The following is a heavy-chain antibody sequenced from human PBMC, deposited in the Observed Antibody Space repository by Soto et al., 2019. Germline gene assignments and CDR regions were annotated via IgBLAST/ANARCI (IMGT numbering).Heavy chain of an antibody. CDR2: ISGSGGST. CDR3: AKDRRPIAAAGTAFDI. CDR1: GFTFSSYA. J-gene: IGHJ3*02. Sequence: GGSLRLSCAASGFTFSSYAMSWVRQAPGKGLEWVSAISGSGGSTYYADSVKGRFTISRDNSKNTLYLQMNSLRAEDTAVYYCAKDRRPIAAAGTAFDIWGQGTMVTVSS. D-gene: IGHD6-13*01. V-gene: IGHV3-23*01.